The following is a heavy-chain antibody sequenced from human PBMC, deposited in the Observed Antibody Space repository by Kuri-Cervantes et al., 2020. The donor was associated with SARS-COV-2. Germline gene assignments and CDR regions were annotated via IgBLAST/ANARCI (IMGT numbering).Heavy chain of an antibody. D-gene: IGHD2-21*01. Sequence: GGSLRLSCKGSGYTFTYFWIGWVRQMPGKGLEWMGIIYPGDSETRYSPSFQGQVTISADKSISTAYLQWSSLKASDTAMYYCARVVAYCGGDCYYMDVWGKGTTVTVSS. CDR2: IYPGDSET. CDR1: GYTFTYFW. V-gene: IGHV5-51*01. CDR3: ARVVAYCGGDCYYMDV. J-gene: IGHJ6*03.